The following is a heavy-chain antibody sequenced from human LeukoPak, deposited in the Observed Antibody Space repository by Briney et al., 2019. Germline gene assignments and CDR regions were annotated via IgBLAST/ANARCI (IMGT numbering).Heavy chain of an antibody. CDR1: GFTFSSYG. J-gene: IGHJ3*02. D-gene: IGHD3-22*01. Sequence: GGSLRLSCAASGFTFSSYGMSWVRQAPGKGLEWVSAISGSGGSTYYADSVKGRFTISRDNSKNTLYLQMNSLRAEDTAVYYCAKGYRNYYDSSGYYEAFDIWGQGTMVTVSS. CDR2: ISGSGGST. V-gene: IGHV3-23*01. CDR3: AKGYRNYYDSSGYYEAFDI.